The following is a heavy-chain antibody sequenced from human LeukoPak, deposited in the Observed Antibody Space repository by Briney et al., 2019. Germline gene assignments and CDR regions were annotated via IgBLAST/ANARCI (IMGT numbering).Heavy chain of an antibody. V-gene: IGHV3-64D*06. CDR2: ISSNGGST. CDR3: VKDEYCSSTSCYARFDY. D-gene: IGHD2-2*01. CDR1: GCTFSSYA. J-gene: IGHJ4*02. Sequence: GGSLRLSCSASGCTFSSYAMHWVRQAPGKGLEYVSAISSNGGSTYYADSVKGRFTISRDNSKNTLYLQMSSLRAEDTAVYYCVKDEYCSSTSCYARFDYWGQRTLVTVSS.